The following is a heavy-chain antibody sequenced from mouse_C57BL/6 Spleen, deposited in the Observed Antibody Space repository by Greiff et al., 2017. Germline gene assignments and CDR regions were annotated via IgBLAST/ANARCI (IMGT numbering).Heavy chain of an antibody. CDR2: ISGGGGNT. D-gene: IGHD1-1*01. V-gene: IGHV5-9*01. Sequence: EVQLVESGGGLVKPGGSLKLSCAASGFTFSSYTMSWVRQTPEKRLEWVATISGGGGNTYYPDSVKGRFTISRDNAKNTLYLQMSSLRSENTALYYCASNYGSYYYFDYWGQGTTLTVSS. J-gene: IGHJ2*01. CDR3: ASNYGSYYYFDY. CDR1: GFTFSSYT.